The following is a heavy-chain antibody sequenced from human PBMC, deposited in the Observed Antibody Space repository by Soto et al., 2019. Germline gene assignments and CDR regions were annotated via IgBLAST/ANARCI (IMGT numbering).Heavy chain of an antibody. J-gene: IGHJ4*02. Sequence: GGSLRLSCSASGFTFNIHAMNWVRQAPGRGLEWVSTIGGVETYYVESVTGRFTVSRDDSKNMVYLQMNRLRAEDRAAYYCEKDACPLNGIYDPFDHWGQGSLVTVSS. CDR3: EKDACPLNGIYDPFDH. D-gene: IGHD1-26*01. CDR2: IGGVET. V-gene: IGHV3-23*01. CDR1: GFTFNIHA.